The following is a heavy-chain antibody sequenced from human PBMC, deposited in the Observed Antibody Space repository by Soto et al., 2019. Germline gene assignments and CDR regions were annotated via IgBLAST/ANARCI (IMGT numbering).Heavy chain of an antibody. D-gene: IGHD2-2*01. Sequence: SGGSLRLSCAASGFTFSSYSMNWVRQAPGKGLEWVSSISSSSSYIYYADSVKGRFTISRDNAKNSLYLQMNSLRAEDTAVYYCARGIVVEMATISAYWGQGTLVTVSS. CDR2: ISSSSSYI. CDR1: GFTFSSYS. J-gene: IGHJ4*02. CDR3: ARGIVVEMATISAY. V-gene: IGHV3-21*01.